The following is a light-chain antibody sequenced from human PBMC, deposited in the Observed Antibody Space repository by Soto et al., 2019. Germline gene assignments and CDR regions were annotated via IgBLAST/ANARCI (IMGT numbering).Light chain of an antibody. CDR1: QSVSSN. V-gene: IGKV3-20*01. J-gene: IGKJ1*01. CDR2: AAS. CDR3: QKYGNSPWT. Sequence: EIVLTQSPGTLSLSPWERATLSCRASQSVSSNLAWYQQKTGQAPRVLIYAASNRTPGIPARLSGSASGTEFNLTISRLEPEDFAVYYCQKYGNSPWTCGQGTKVDIK.